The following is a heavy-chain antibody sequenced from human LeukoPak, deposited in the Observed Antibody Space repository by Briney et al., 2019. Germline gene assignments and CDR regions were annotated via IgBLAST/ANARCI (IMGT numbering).Heavy chain of an antibody. D-gene: IGHD1-26*01. Sequence: GGSLRLSCVASGFTFSDHYMDWVRQTPGKGLEWAGRSRNKANSYTTEYAASVKGRFSISRDDSKNSLFLQMNSLKTDDTAVYYCTRASLSGSYFFYWGQGALVTVSS. CDR3: TRASLSGSYFFY. V-gene: IGHV3-72*01. CDR2: SRNKANSYTT. CDR1: GFTFSDHY. J-gene: IGHJ4*02.